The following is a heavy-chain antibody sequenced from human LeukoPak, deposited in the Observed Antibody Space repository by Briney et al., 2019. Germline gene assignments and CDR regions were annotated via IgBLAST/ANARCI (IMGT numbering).Heavy chain of an antibody. V-gene: IGHV3-9*01. CDR2: ISWNSGSI. D-gene: IGHD3-22*01. CDR1: GFTFDDYA. J-gene: IGHJ4*02. CDR3: AKAPSPYDSSGFDY. Sequence: GGSLRLSCAASGFTFDDYAMHWVRHAPGKGLEWVSGISWNSGSIGYADSVKGRFTISRDNAKNSLYLQMNSLRAEDTALYYCAKAPSPYDSSGFDYWGQGILVTVSS.